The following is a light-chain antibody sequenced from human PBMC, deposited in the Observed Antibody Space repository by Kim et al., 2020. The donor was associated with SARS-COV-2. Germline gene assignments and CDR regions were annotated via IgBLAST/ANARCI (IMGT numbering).Light chain of an antibody. Sequence: LGQTVRITCQGDSLRSYYATWYQQKPGQAPILVIYGKNNRPSGIPDRFSGASSGNTASLTITGTQAGDEADYYCNSRDSNDNVVFGGGTQLTVL. CDR2: GKN. V-gene: IGLV3-19*01. CDR3: NSRDSNDNVV. J-gene: IGLJ2*01. CDR1: SLRSYY.